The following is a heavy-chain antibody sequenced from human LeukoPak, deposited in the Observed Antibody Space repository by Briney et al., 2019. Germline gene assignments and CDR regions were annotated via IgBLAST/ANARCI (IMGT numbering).Heavy chain of an antibody. D-gene: IGHD1-1*01. CDR3: ARHKRGTRAHFDY. CDR1: GDSISSGGYY. Sequence: PSEILSLTCTVSGDSISSGGYYWSWIRQPPGKGLEWIGYIYYSGSTNYNPSLKSRVTISVDTSKNQFSLKLSSVTAADTAVYYCARHKRGTRAHFDYWGQGTLVTVSS. V-gene: IGHV4-61*08. CDR2: IYYSGST. J-gene: IGHJ4*02.